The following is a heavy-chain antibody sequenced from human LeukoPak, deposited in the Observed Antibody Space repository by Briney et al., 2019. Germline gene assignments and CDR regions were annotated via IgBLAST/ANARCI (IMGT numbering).Heavy chain of an antibody. V-gene: IGHV4-39*01. Sequence: SETLSLTCTVSGGSMRTSSYHWAWIRQPPGKGLEWIGTVFYSGSTYYSPSLKSRVTMSVDTSRNQFSLKLTSVTAADMAVYFCARLYCISTSCNAYGVGSFDIWGQGTMVTVSS. J-gene: IGHJ3*02. CDR3: ARLYCISTSCNAYGVGSFDI. CDR1: GGSMRTSSYH. D-gene: IGHD2-2*01. CDR2: VFYSGST.